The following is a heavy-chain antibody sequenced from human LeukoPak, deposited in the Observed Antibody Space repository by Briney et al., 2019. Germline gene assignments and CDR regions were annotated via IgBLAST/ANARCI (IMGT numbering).Heavy chain of an antibody. D-gene: IGHD6-13*01. V-gene: IGHV3-30-3*01. Sequence: PGRSLRLSCAASGFTFSTYPMHWVRQVPGKGLEWVAVISYDGSNTYYADSVKGRFTISRDNSKNTLYVQMNSLRAEDTAVYYCAREDSSWHFDYWGQGTLVTVSS. CDR1: GFTFSTYP. CDR3: AREDSSWHFDY. J-gene: IGHJ4*02. CDR2: ISYDGSNT.